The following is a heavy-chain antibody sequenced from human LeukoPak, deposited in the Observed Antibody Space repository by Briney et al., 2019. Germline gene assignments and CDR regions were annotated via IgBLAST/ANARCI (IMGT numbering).Heavy chain of an antibody. CDR2: ISSSSTI. J-gene: IGHJ4*02. D-gene: IGHD3-22*01. V-gene: IGHV3-48*01. Sequence: PGGSLRLSCAASGFTFSSYSMNWVRQAPGKGLEWVSYISSSSTIYYADSVKGRFTISRDNAKNSLYLQMNSLRAEDTAVYYCARDPPDYYDSSGHDYWGQGTLVTVSS. CDR1: GFTFSSYS. CDR3: ARDPPDYYDSSGHDY.